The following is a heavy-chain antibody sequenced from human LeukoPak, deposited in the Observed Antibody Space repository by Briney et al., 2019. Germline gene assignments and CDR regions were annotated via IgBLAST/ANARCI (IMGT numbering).Heavy chain of an antibody. CDR1: GGSFSGYY. Sequence: ASETLSLTCAVYGGSFSGYYRSWIRQPPGKGLEWIGEINHSGSTNYNPSLKSRVTISVDTSKNQFSLKLSSVTAADTAVYYCARHTRAPGTTEYYYGSGSPKSWFDPWGQGTLVTVSS. D-gene: IGHD3-10*01. CDR3: ARHTRAPGTTEYYYGSGSPKSWFDP. V-gene: IGHV4-34*01. CDR2: INHSGST. J-gene: IGHJ5*02.